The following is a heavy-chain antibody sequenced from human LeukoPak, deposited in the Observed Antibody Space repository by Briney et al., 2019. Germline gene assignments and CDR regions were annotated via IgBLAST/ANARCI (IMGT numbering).Heavy chain of an antibody. Sequence: SETLSLTCAVSGYSISSGYYWGWIRQPPGKGLEWIGSIYHSGSTYYNPSLKRRVTISVDTSKNQFSLKLSSVTAAHTPVYYCARHSTSSTTDAFDIWGQGTMVTVSS. CDR2: IYHSGST. J-gene: IGHJ3*02. CDR1: GYSISSGYY. V-gene: IGHV4-38-2*01. CDR3: ARHSTSSTTDAFDI. D-gene: IGHD6-13*01.